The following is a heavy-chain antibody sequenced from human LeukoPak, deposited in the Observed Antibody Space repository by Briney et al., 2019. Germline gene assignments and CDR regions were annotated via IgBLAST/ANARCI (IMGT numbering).Heavy chain of an antibody. CDR1: GFTFSSHA. CDR3: AKARSCSGGSCYSDY. Sequence: PGGSLRLSCAASGFTFSSHAMSWVRQAPGKGLEWDSTISGSGGSTYYADSVKGRFTISRDNSKNTVYLQMNSLRAEDTAVYYCAKARSCSGGSCYSDYWGQGTLVTVSS. J-gene: IGHJ4*02. D-gene: IGHD2-15*01. V-gene: IGHV3-23*01. CDR2: ISGSGGST.